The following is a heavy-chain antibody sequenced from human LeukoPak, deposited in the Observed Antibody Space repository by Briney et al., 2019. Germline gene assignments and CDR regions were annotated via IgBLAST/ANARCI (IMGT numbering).Heavy chain of an antibody. V-gene: IGHV6-1*01. CDR3: ARGYYGSGRHGMDV. D-gene: IGHD3-10*01. CDR2: AYYRSNWYS. Sequence: SQTLSLTCAISGDIVSSKSATWDWIRQSPSRGLEWLGRAYYRSNWYSDYALSVKSRITINPDTSKNQFSLQLDSVTPEDTAMYYCARGYYGSGRHGMDVWGQGTTVTVSS. J-gene: IGHJ6*02. CDR1: GDIVSSKSAT.